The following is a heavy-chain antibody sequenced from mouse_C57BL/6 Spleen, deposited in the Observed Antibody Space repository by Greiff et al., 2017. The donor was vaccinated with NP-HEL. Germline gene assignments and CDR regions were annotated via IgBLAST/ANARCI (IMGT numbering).Heavy chain of an antibody. D-gene: IGHD4-1*01. Sequence: EVKLVESGGGLVKPGGSLKLSCAASGFTFSSYAMSWVRQTPEKRLEWVATISDGGSYTYYPDNVKGRFTISRDKAKNNLYLQMSHLKSEDTAMYYCARVGEGDYFDYWGQGTTLTVSS. CDR2: ISDGGSYT. CDR3: ARVGEGDYFDY. V-gene: IGHV5-4*03. CDR1: GFTFSSYA. J-gene: IGHJ2*01.